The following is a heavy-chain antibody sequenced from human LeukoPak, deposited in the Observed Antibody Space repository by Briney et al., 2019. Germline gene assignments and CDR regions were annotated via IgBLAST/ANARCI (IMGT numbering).Heavy chain of an antibody. CDR2: INSKSGYI. V-gene: IGHV3-21*01. CDR1: GFTFSSYS. J-gene: IGHJ4*02. CDR3: ARADSSSSRLDC. D-gene: IGHD6-6*01. Sequence: GGSLRLSCAASGFTFSSYSMNWVRQAPGKGLEWVSSINSKSGYIYYADSLKGRFTISRDNDTNSVYLQMNSLRAEDTAVYSCARADSSSSRLDCWGQGTLVTVSS.